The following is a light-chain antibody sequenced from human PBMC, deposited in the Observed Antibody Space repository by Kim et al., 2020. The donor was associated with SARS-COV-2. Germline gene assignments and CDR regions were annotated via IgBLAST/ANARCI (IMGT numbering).Light chain of an antibody. Sequence: QLVLTQSPSASASLGASVKFTCTLSSGHSNYAIAWHQQQPEKGTRFLMKVNSAGSHTKGDGIPDRFSGSSSGAERYLIISSLQSEDEADYYCQTWGTATVVFGGGTQLTVL. CDR3: QTWGTATVV. V-gene: IGLV4-69*01. J-gene: IGLJ2*01. CDR2: VNSAGSH. CDR1: SGHSNYA.